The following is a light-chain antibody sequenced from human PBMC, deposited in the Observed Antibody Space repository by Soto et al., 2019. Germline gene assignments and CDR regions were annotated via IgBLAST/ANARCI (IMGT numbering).Light chain of an antibody. J-gene: IGKJ1*01. CDR2: AAS. V-gene: IGKV1-39*01. CDR3: QQYNSYWT. CDR1: QSISRY. Sequence: DIQMTQSPSSLSASVGDRVTITCRASQSISRYLNWYQQKPGKAPNLLIYAASTLQSGVPSRFSGGGSGTEFTLTISSLQPDDFATYYCQQYNSYWTFGQGTKVDIK.